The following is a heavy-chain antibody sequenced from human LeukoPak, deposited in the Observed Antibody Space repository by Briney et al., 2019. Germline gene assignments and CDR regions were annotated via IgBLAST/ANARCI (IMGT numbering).Heavy chain of an antibody. Sequence: SVKVSCKASGGTFSIYAISWVRQAPGQGLEWMGGVIPIFGTANYAQKFQGRVTINTDESTSTAYMELSSLRSEDPAVSYCARPSTVTTVGHAFAIWGQGTIVTVSS. CDR1: GGTFSIYA. V-gene: IGHV1-69*05. D-gene: IGHD4-17*01. CDR3: ARPSTVTTVGHAFAI. J-gene: IGHJ3*02. CDR2: VIPIFGTA.